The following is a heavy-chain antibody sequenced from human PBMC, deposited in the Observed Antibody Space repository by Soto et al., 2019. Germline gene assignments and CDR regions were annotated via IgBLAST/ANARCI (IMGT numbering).Heavy chain of an antibody. Sequence: EVQLVESGGGLVQPGGSLRLSCVDSGFTFSSYWMSWVRQAPVKGLEWVGNIKQDGSEENYADSVKGRFTISRDNAKNSMYLQMNRLGVEDTAVYYCARIAASGRGWDVWGQGTTVVVSS. V-gene: IGHV3-7*01. CDR3: ARIAASGRGWDV. CDR1: GFTFSSYW. CDR2: IKQDGSEE. J-gene: IGHJ6*02. D-gene: IGHD6-13*01.